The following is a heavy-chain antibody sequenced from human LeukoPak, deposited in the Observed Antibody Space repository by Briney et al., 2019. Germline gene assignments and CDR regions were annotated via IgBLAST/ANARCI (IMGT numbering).Heavy chain of an antibody. CDR2: IHHTGST. CDR3: ARGASTFDY. CDR1: DGSISNYY. J-gene: IGHJ4*02. V-gene: IGHV4-59*01. D-gene: IGHD2-2*01. Sequence: SETLSLTCTVSDGSISNYYWSWIRQTPGRGLEWIGYIHHTGSTTNNPYLKSRVTMSVDMSKNQFSLKLNSVIAADTAVYYCARGASTFDYWGQGTLVTVFS.